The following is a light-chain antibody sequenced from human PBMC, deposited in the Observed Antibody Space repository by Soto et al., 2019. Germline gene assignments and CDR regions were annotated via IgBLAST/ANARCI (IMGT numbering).Light chain of an antibody. CDR2: GAS. CDR3: QQYHNSPQT. J-gene: IGKJ1*01. Sequence: EIVMTQSPATLSVSPGESTTLSCRASQSVSSNLAWYQQKPGQAPRLLIYGASTRAPGIPGRFSGSVSGTEFTLTISSLQSEDFAVYYCQQYHNSPQTFGQGTQVEIK. CDR1: QSVSSN. V-gene: IGKV3-15*01.